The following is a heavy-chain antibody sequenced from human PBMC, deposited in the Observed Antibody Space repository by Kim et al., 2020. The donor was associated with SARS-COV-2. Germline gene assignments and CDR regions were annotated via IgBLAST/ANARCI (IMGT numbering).Heavy chain of an antibody. Sequence: GESLKISCKGSGYSFTSYWIGWVRQMPGKGLEWMGIIYPGDSDTRYSPSFQGQVTISANKSISTAYLQWSSLKASDTAMYYCARQGRGSSWTRAEYFQHWGQGTLVTVSS. CDR2: IYPGDSDT. CDR1: GYSFTSYW. V-gene: IGHV5-51*01. J-gene: IGHJ1*01. CDR3: ARQGRGSSWTRAEYFQH. D-gene: IGHD6-13*01.